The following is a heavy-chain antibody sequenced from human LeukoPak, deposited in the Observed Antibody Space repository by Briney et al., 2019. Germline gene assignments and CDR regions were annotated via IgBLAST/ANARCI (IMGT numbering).Heavy chain of an antibody. CDR3: AREGAVRTVLTAMVTNYYYGMDV. J-gene: IGHJ6*02. CDR2: ICAYNGNT. D-gene: IGHD5-18*01. Sequence: ASVKVSCKASGYTFTSYGISWVRQAPGQGLEWMGWICAYNGNTNYAQKLQGRVTMTTDTSTSTAYMELRSLRSDDTAVYYCAREGAVRTVLTAMVTNYYYGMDVWGQGTMVTVSS. V-gene: IGHV1-18*01. CDR1: GYTFTSYG.